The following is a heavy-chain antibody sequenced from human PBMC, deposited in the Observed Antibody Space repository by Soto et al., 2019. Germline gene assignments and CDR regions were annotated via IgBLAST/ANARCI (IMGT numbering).Heavy chain of an antibody. CDR1: GGSINSGDYY. CDR2: IYYSGST. V-gene: IGHV4-30-4*01. D-gene: IGHD5-12*01. Sequence: LSLTCSVSGGSINSGDYYWSWIRQSPGRGLEWIGYIYYSGSTYYNPSLKSRSTISIDTSKNQFFLNVDSVTAADTAVYYCARLYTGYEAFDYWGQGTLVTVSS. CDR3: ARLYTGYEAFDY. J-gene: IGHJ4*02.